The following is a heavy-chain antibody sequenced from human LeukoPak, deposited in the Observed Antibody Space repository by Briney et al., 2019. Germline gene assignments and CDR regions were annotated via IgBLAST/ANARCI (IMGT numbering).Heavy chain of an antibody. Sequence: SETLSLTCAVYGGSFSGYYWSWIRQPPGKGLEWIGEINHSGSTNYNPSLKSRVTISVDTSKNQFSLKLSSVTAADTAVYYCARDCSGGSCYSVWGQGTLVTVSS. V-gene: IGHV4-34*01. CDR1: GGSFSGYY. J-gene: IGHJ4*02. D-gene: IGHD2-15*01. CDR3: ARDCSGGSCYSV. CDR2: INHSGST.